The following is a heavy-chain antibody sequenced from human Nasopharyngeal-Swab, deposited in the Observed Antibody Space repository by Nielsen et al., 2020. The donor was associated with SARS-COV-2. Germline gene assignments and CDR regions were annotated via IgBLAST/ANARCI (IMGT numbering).Heavy chain of an antibody. J-gene: IGHJ3*02. CDR2: IRSKTYGVAP. Sequence: GGSLRLSCTTSGFTFGDYAMSWFRQAPGKVLEWVGFIRSKTYGVAPEYAASVKGRFTISRDGAESIAYLQMNSLETEDTGVYYCARSVGSFYGQGAFDIWGQGTMVTVSS. CDR3: ARSVGSFYGQGAFDI. D-gene: IGHD1-26*01. CDR1: GFTFGDYA. V-gene: IGHV3-49*01.